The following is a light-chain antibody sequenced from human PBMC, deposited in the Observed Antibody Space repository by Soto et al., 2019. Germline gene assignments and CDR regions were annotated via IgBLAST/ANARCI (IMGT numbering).Light chain of an antibody. CDR1: SSDIGTYNY. J-gene: IGLJ3*02. Sequence: QSALTQPASVSGSPGQSITISCTGSSSDIGTYNYLSWYQQHPGKAPKLMIYEVSDRPSGISNRFSGPKSGNTASLTISGRQAEDEADYYCSSYTSSGTHWVFGGGTKLTVL. CDR3: SSYTSSGTHWV. CDR2: EVS. V-gene: IGLV2-14*01.